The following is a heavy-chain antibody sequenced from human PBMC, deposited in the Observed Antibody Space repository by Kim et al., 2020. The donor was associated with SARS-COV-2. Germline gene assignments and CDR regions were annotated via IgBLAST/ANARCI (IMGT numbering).Heavy chain of an antibody. J-gene: IGHJ4*02. D-gene: IGHD6-13*01. CDR1: GFTFSSDG. CDR2: ISYDGSNK. CDR3: AKDRSSSWSFDY. Sequence: GGSLRLSCAASGFTFSSDGMHWVRQAPGKGLEWVAVISYDGSNKYYADSVKGRFTISRDNSKNTLYLQMNSLRPEDTAVYYCAKDRSSSWSFDYWGQGTLVTVSS. V-gene: IGHV3-30*18.